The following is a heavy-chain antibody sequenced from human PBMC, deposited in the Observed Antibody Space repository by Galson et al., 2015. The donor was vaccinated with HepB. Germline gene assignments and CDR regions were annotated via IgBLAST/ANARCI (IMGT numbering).Heavy chain of an antibody. D-gene: IGHD3-9*01. CDR1: GFTFSDYY. Sequence: SLRLSCAASGFTFSDYYMSWIRQAPGKGLEWVSYISSSSSHTNYADPVKGRFTISRDNAKNSLYLQMNSLTAEDTAVYYCAREPTQSAYDILTGYYSPGDWYFDLWGRGTLVTVSS. J-gene: IGHJ2*01. CDR3: AREPTQSAYDILTGYYSPGDWYFDL. V-gene: IGHV3-11*06. CDR2: ISSSSSHT.